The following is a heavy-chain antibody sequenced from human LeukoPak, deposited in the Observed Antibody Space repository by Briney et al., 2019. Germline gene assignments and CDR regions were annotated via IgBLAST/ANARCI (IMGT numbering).Heavy chain of an antibody. J-gene: IGHJ4*02. CDR1: GFTFSSYW. D-gene: IGHD3-22*01. CDR2: INQDGSEK. Sequence: GGSLRLSCAASGFTFSSYWMSWVRQAPGKGLEWVANINQDGSEKYYVDSVKGRFTISRDNAKNSLYLQMNSLRAEDTAVYYCARGSYYYDSSGYYYFDHWGQGTLVTVSS. V-gene: IGHV3-7*01. CDR3: ARGSYYYDSSGYYYFDH.